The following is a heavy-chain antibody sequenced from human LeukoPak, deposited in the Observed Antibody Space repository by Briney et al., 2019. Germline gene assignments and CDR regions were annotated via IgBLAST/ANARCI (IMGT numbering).Heavy chain of an antibody. V-gene: IGHV4-34*01. Sequence: SETLSLTCAVYGGSFSGYYWSWIRQPPGKGLEWIGEINHSGSTNYNPSLKSRVTISVDTSKNQISLKLSSVTAADTAVYYCASGWYGLYYYGMDVWGQGTTVTVSS. D-gene: IGHD6-13*01. CDR3: ASGWYGLYYYGMDV. CDR2: INHSGST. J-gene: IGHJ6*02. CDR1: GGSFSGYY.